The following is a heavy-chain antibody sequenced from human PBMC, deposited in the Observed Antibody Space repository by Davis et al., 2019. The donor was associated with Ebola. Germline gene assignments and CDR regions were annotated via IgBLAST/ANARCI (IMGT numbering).Heavy chain of an antibody. J-gene: IGHJ6*04. V-gene: IGHV3-9*01. CDR3: AKDSSSSGNYYYGMDV. CDR1: GFTFDDYA. D-gene: IGHD6-25*01. CDR2: ISWNSGSI. Sequence: GGSLRLSCAASGFTFDDYAMHWVRQAPGKGLEWVSGISWNSGSIGYADSVKGRFIISRDNAKNSLYLQMNSLRAEDTALYYCAKDSSSSGNYYYGMDVWGKGTTVTVSS.